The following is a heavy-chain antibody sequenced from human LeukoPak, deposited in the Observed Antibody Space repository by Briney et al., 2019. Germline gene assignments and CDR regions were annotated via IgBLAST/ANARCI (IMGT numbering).Heavy chain of an antibody. CDR3: ARGLVVVAASRFDP. CDR2: IYYSGST. Sequence: SETLSLTCTVSGGSISSGSYYWGWIRQPPGKGLEWIGSIYYSGSTYYNPSLKSRVTISVDTSKNQFSLKLSSVTAADTAVYYCARGLVVVAASRFDPWGQGTLVTVSS. CDR1: GGSISSGSYY. V-gene: IGHV4-39*07. J-gene: IGHJ5*02. D-gene: IGHD2-15*01.